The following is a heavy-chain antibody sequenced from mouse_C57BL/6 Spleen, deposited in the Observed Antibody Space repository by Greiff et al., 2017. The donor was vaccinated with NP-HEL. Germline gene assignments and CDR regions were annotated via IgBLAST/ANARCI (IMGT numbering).Heavy chain of an antibody. D-gene: IGHD1-1*01. CDR3: ARRSSSAFDY. J-gene: IGHJ2*01. Sequence: EVQLQQSGPELVKPGASVKISCKASGYTFTDYYMNWVKQSHGKSLEWIGDINPNNGGTSYNQKFKGKATLTVDKSSSTAYMELRSLTSEDSAVYYCARRSSSAFDYWGQGTTLTVSS. CDR1: GYTFTDYY. V-gene: IGHV1-26*01. CDR2: INPNNGGT.